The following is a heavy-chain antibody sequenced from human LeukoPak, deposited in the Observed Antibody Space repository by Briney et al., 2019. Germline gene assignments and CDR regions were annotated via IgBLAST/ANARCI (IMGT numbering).Heavy chain of an antibody. Sequence: SETLSLTCTVSGGSISSSSYYWGWIRQPPGKGLEWIGSIYYSGSTYYNPSLKSRVTISVDTSKNQFSLKLSSVTAADTAVYYCARHLQVVISDWSFDLWGRGTLVTVSS. J-gene: IGHJ2*01. CDR3: ARHLQVVISDWSFDL. V-gene: IGHV4-39*01. CDR2: IYYSGST. D-gene: IGHD3-22*01. CDR1: GGSISSSSYY.